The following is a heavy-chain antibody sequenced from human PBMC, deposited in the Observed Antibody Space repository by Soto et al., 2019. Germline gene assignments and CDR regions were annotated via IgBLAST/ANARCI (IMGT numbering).Heavy chain of an antibody. D-gene: IGHD7-27*01. CDR3: ARESNWGWRGDDY. Sequence: EVQLVESGGGLVKPGGSLGLSCEASGLPFISYDMNGFAQAPGKGREWVSSISSSSSYIYYADSVKGRFTISRDNAKNSLYLQMNSLRAEDTAVYYCARESNWGWRGDDYWGQGTLVTVSS. CDR1: GLPFISYD. CDR2: ISSSSSYI. J-gene: IGHJ4*02. V-gene: IGHV3-21*01.